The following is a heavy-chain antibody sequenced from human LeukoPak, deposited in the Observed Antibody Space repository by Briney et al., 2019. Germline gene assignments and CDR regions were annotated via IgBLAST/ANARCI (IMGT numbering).Heavy chain of an antibody. D-gene: IGHD3-9*01. CDR1: GFTFSSYS. CDR3: ARAPVLRYFDWFHPDAFDI. Sequence: GGSLILSCAASGFTFSSYSMNWVRQAPGKGLEWVSSISSSSSYIYYADSVKGRFTISRDNAKNSLYLQMNSLRAEDTAVYYCARAPVLRYFDWFHPDAFDIWGQGTMVTVSS. V-gene: IGHV3-21*01. J-gene: IGHJ3*02. CDR2: ISSSSSYI.